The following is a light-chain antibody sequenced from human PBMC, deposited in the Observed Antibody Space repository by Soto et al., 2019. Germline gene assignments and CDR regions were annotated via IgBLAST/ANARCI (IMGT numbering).Light chain of an antibody. CDR3: SSYTTSNTRQIV. Sequence: QSVLTQPASVSGSPVQSITISCTGTSSDVGGYNYVSWYQHHPGKAPKLMIFDVSNRPSGVSNRFSGSKSGNTAPLTISGLQPEDEADYYCSSYTTSNTRQIVFGTGTKVTVL. V-gene: IGLV2-14*03. J-gene: IGLJ1*01. CDR2: DVS. CDR1: SSDVGGYNY.